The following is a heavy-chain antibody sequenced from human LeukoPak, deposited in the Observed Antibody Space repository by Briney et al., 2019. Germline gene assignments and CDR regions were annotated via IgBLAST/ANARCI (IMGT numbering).Heavy chain of an antibody. CDR3: ARDYDFWSGYYTGIFDF. J-gene: IGHJ4*02. Sequence: GGSLRLSCAASGFTVSSNYVAWVRQAPGKGLEWVSYISSGSSTMYYADSVKGRFTISRDNAKNSLYLQMNSLRAEDTAVYYCARDYDFWSGYYTGIFDFWGQGTLVTVSS. CDR1: GFTVSSNY. CDR2: ISSGSSTM. D-gene: IGHD3-3*01. V-gene: IGHV3-48*01.